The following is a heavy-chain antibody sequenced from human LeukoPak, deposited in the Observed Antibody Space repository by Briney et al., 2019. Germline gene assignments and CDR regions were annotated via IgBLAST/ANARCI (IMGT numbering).Heavy chain of an antibody. CDR3: ARDIATAGHLAFDY. J-gene: IGHJ4*02. CDR2: ISTSGGTI. V-gene: IGHV3-48*03. D-gene: IGHD6-13*01. Sequence: PGGSLRLSCAASGFTFTSYEMNWVRQAPGTGLEWISYISTSGGTIYYPDSVKGRFAISRDNAKSSLYLQMNSLRVEDTAIYYCARDIATAGHLAFDYWGQGTLVTVSS. CDR1: GFTFTSYE.